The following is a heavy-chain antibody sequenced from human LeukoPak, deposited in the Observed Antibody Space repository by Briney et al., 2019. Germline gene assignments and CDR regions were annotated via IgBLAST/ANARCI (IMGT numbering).Heavy chain of an antibody. D-gene: IGHD4-17*01. CDR1: GGSISSSSYY. J-gene: IGHJ4*02. CDR3: VSLQSLNYGDYGYYFDY. Sequence: SETLSLTCTVSGGSISSSSYYWGWIRQPPGKGLEWIGSIYYSGSTYYNPSLKSRVTISVDTSKNQFSLKLSSVTAADTAVYYCVSLQSLNYGDYGYYFDYWGQGTLVTVSS. V-gene: IGHV4-39*01. CDR2: IYYSGST.